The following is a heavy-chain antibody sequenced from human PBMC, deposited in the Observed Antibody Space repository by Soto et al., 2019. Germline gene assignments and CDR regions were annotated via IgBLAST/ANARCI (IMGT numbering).Heavy chain of an antibody. CDR3: AKGQPKGYCSSTSCPKSYYYYYYGMDV. J-gene: IGHJ6*02. V-gene: IGHV3-9*01. Sequence: GGSLRLSCAASGFTFDDYAMHWVRQAPGKGLEWVSGISWNSGSIGYADSVKGRFTISRDNAKNSLYLQMNSLRAEDTALYYCAKGQPKGYCSSTSCPKSYYYYYYGMDVWGQGTTVTVSS. CDR1: GFTFDDYA. D-gene: IGHD2-2*01. CDR2: ISWNSGSI.